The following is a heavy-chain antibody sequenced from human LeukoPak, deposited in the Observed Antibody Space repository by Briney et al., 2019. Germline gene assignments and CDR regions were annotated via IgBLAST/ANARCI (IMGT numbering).Heavy chain of an antibody. Sequence: PSETLSLTCTVCGGSITSYYWTYIRQPAGKGLEWIGRIHTSGSTNYNPSLKSRVTMSVDTSKNQFSLNLSSVTAADTAMYYCAREFSGTSIAARVFDSWGQGTLVTVSS. CDR1: GGSITSYY. CDR2: IHTSGST. J-gene: IGHJ4*02. V-gene: IGHV4-4*07. CDR3: AREFSGTSIAARVFDS. D-gene: IGHD6-6*01.